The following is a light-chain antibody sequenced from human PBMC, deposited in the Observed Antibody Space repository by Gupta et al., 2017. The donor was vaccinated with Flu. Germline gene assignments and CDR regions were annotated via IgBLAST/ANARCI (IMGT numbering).Light chain of an antibody. Sequence: DIQMTQSPSTLSASIRDRVTITCRASQSISNWLAWYQQKPGKAPKLLIYKASSLESGVPSRFSGSGSGTEFTLTISSLQPDDFATYHCQQYNSYPFTFGPGTKVDIE. J-gene: IGKJ3*01. V-gene: IGKV1-5*03. CDR3: QQYNSYPFT. CDR1: QSISNW. CDR2: KAS.